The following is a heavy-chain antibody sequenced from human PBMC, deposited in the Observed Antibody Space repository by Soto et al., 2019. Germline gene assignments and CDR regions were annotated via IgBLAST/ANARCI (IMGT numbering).Heavy chain of an antibody. V-gene: IGHV4-39*01. CDR2: IYYSGST. CDR1: GGSISSSSYY. J-gene: IGHJ4*02. CDR3: ARTYYDYIWGSPYYFDY. D-gene: IGHD3-16*01. Sequence: SETLSLTCTVSGGSISSSSYYWGWIRQPPGKGLEWIGSIYYSGSTYYNPSLKSRVTISVDTSKNQFSLKLSSVTAADTAVYYCARTYYDYIWGSPYYFDYWGQGTLVTVSS.